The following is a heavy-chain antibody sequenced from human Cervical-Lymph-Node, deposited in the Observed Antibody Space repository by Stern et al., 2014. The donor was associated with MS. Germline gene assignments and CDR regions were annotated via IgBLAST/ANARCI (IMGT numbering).Heavy chain of an antibody. D-gene: IGHD2-15*01. V-gene: IGHV3-33*01. CDR2: IWYDGSNR. CDR1: GFTFSSSG. Sequence: MQLVESGGGVVQPGRSLRLSCAASGFTFSSSGMHWVRQAPGKGLEWLAIIWYDGSNRYYADSVKGRFTISRDNSKNTLYLQMNSLRAEDTAVYYCAREGGTTAEYFQHWGQGTLVTVSS. J-gene: IGHJ1*01. CDR3: AREGGTTAEYFQH.